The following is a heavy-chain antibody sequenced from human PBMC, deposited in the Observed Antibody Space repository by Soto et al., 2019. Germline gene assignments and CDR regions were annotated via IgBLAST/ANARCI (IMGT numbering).Heavy chain of an antibody. J-gene: IGHJ6*02. CDR1: GDSVSSDGAC. Sequence: SQTLSLTCVISGDSVSSDGACWNWIRQSPSRGLQWLGRIYYRSKWFHDYAASVESRMAINPDTSRNQFSLQLNYVTPEDTAVYYCARVHCSAGTCLDGLDFWGQGTTVTVSS. CDR3: ARVHCSAGTCLDGLDF. V-gene: IGHV6-1*01. CDR2: IYYRSKWFH. D-gene: IGHD2-15*01.